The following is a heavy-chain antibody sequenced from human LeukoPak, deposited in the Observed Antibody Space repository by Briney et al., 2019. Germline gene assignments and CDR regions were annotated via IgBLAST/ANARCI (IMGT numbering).Heavy chain of an antibody. CDR3: ARVGTMVRGVITQYYFDY. D-gene: IGHD3-10*01. V-gene: IGHV1-69*13. J-gene: IGHJ4*02. CDR2: IIPIFGTA. CDR1: GYTFTGYY. Sequence: ASVKVSCKASGYTFTGYYMHWVRQAPGQGLEWMGGIIPIFGTANYAQKFQGRVTITADESTSTAYMELSSLRSEDTAVYYCARVGTMVRGVITQYYFDYWGQGTLVTVSS.